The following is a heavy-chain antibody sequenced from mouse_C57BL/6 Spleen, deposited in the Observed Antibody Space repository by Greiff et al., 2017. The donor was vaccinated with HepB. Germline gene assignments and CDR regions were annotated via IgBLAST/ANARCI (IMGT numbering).Heavy chain of an antibody. Sequence: QVQLQQSGPGLVAPSQSLSITCTVSGFSLTSYGVHWVRQPPGKGLEWLVVIWSDGSTTYNSALKSRLSISKDNSKSQVFLKMNSLQTDDTAMYYCARQGGYYSYYYAMDYWGQGTSVTVSS. CDR1: GFSLTSYG. CDR3: ARQGGYYSYYYAMDY. V-gene: IGHV2-6-1*01. J-gene: IGHJ4*01. D-gene: IGHD2-3*01. CDR2: IWSDGST.